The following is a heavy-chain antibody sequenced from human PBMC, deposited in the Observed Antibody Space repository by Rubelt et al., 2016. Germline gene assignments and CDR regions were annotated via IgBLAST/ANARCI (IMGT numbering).Heavy chain of an antibody. Sequence: QLQLQESGPGLVKPSETLSLACTVSGYSISSGYYWGWIRQPPGKGLEWIGSIYHSGSTYYNPSLKSRVTISVDMSKIQFSRKLSAVTAADTAVYYCASSSWGNFDYWGQGTLVTVSS. D-gene: IGHD3-16*01. V-gene: IGHV4-38-2*02. CDR3: ASSSWGNFDY. CDR1: GYSISSGYY. J-gene: IGHJ4*02. CDR2: IYHSGST.